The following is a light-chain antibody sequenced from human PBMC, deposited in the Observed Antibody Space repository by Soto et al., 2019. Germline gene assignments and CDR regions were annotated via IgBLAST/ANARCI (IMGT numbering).Light chain of an antibody. J-gene: IGLJ1*01. Sequence: QPVRSQPASLSGSPGQSITVSFTGTSSDVVNFNYVSCYQQHPGKAPKLMIYEVIHRPSGVSNRFSGSKSGSTASLTISGLQAEDEADYYCTSYTSSGTYVFGTGAKVTVL. CDR2: EVI. V-gene: IGLV2-14*01. CDR3: TSYTSSGTYV. CDR1: SSDVVNFNY.